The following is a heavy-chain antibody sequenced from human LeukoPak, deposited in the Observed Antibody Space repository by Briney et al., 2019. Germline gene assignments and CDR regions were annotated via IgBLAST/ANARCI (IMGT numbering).Heavy chain of an antibody. CDR1: GYSFTSYW. CDR3: ARLRDAYPDY. J-gene: IGHJ4*02. D-gene: IGHD5-24*01. V-gene: IGHV5-51*01. CDR2: IYPGDSDS. Sequence: VESLKISCKGSGYSFTSYWIGWVRQMPGKGLGGMGIIYPGDSDSRYSPSFQGQFTISAYKSISTAYVQWNGVKASDTDMYYCARLRDAYPDYWGQGTLVTVSS.